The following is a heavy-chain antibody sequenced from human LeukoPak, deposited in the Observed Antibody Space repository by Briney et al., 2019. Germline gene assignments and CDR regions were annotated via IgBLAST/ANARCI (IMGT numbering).Heavy chain of an antibody. J-gene: IGHJ4*02. CDR3: ARDSDMKY. V-gene: IGHV4-4*02. CDR2: IFHSGGT. Sequence: ASETLSLTCAVSGGSINSNNWWSWVRQPPEKGLEWIGEIFHSGGTNYNPSLKSRVTISVDTSKNQFSLKLSSVTAADTAVYYCARDSDMKYWGQGTLVTVSS. CDR1: GGSINSNNW. D-gene: IGHD2-15*01.